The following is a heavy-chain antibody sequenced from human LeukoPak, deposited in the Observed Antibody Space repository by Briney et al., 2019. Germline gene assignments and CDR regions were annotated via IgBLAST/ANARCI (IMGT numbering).Heavy chain of an antibody. Sequence: GGSLRLSCAASGFNVSSNYMSWVRQAPGKGLEWVSAISASGGSTYYADSVKGRFTISRDNSKNTLFLQMDSLKAEDTALYYCAKIRKYSDILTGYYADQPPDQYYFDYWGQGTLVTVSS. J-gene: IGHJ4*02. CDR3: AKIRKYSDILTGYYADQPPDQYYFDY. CDR2: ISASGGST. CDR1: GFNVSSNY. V-gene: IGHV3-23*01. D-gene: IGHD3-9*01.